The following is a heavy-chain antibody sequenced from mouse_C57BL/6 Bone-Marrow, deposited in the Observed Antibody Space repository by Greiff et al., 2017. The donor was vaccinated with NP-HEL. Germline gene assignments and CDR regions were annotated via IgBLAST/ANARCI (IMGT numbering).Heavy chain of an antibody. Sequence: VQLQQPGAELVKPGASVKLSCKASGYTFTSYWMQWVKQRPGQGLEWIGEIDPSDSYTNYNQKFKGKATLTVDTSSSTAYMQLSSLTSEDSAVYYCARMKDYDKREGFAYWGQGTLVTVSA. V-gene: IGHV1-50*01. CDR1: GYTFTSYW. CDR3: ARMKDYDKREGFAY. J-gene: IGHJ3*01. D-gene: IGHD2-4*01. CDR2: IDPSDSYT.